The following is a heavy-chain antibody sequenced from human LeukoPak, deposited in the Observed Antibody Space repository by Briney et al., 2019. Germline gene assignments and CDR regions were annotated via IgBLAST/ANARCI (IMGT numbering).Heavy chain of an antibody. V-gene: IGHV4-59*01. Sequence: SETLSLTCTVSGGSTSSYYRSWSRQPPGKGLEWIGYIYYSGSTNYNPSLKSRVTISVDTSKNQFSLKLSSVTAADTAVYYCARGVPRSDCLDLWAQGTLVTVSS. J-gene: IGHJ5*02. CDR1: GGSTSSYY. CDR2: IYYSGST. CDR3: ARGVPRSDCLDL.